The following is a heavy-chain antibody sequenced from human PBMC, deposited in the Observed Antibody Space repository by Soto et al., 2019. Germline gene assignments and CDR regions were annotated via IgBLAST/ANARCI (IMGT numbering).Heavy chain of an antibody. CDR1: GYTFTSYG. J-gene: IGHJ6*03. D-gene: IGHD6-19*01. CDR2: ISAYNGNT. Sequence: GASVKVSCKASGYTFTSYGISWVRQAPGQGLEWMGWISAYNGNTNYAQKLQGRVTMTTDTSTSTAYMELRSLRSDDTAVYYCARDLSGFLAVDGTVYMDVWGQGTTVTVSS. V-gene: IGHV1-18*01. CDR3: ARDLSGFLAVDGTVYMDV.